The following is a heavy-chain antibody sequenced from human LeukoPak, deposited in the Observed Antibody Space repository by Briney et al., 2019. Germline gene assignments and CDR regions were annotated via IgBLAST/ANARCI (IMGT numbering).Heavy chain of an antibody. CDR3: ARDGNYGDYI. V-gene: IGHV3-74*01. J-gene: IGHJ4*02. CDR1: GFTFSSHW. CDR2: INPDGSST. Sequence: PGGSLRLSCAASGFTFSSHWMHWVRQAPGKGLVWVSRINPDGSSTSYADSVKGRFTISRDNAKNTLYLQMNSLRAEDTAVYYCARDGNYGDYIWGQGTLVTVSS. D-gene: IGHD4-17*01.